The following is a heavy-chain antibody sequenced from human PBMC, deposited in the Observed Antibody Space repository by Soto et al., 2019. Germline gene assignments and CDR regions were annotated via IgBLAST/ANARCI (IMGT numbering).Heavy chain of an antibody. V-gene: IGHV1-3*01. J-gene: IGHJ4*02. Sequence: ASVKVSCKASGYSFTTYAIDLVRQAPEQRLEWMGWINAGNGNTKYSQKFQGRVTITRDTSASTAYMELSSLRSEDTAVYYCARSIVVVTALDYWGQGTLVTVSS. CDR3: ARSIVVVTALDY. D-gene: IGHD2-21*02. CDR1: GYSFTTYA. CDR2: INAGNGNT.